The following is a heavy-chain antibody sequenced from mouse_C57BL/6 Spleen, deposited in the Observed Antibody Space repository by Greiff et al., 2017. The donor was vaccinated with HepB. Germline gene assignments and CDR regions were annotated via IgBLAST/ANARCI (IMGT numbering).Heavy chain of an antibody. CDR3: ARPNYGSPYYFDY. CDR2: ISSGSSTI. CDR1: GFTFSDYG. Sequence: DVMLVESGGGLVKPGGSLKLSCAASGFTFSDYGMHWVRQAPEKGLEWVAYISSGSSTIYYADTVKGRFTISRDNAKNTLFLQMTSLRSEDTAMYYCARPNYGSPYYFDYWGQGTTLTVSS. D-gene: IGHD1-1*01. V-gene: IGHV5-17*01. J-gene: IGHJ2*01.